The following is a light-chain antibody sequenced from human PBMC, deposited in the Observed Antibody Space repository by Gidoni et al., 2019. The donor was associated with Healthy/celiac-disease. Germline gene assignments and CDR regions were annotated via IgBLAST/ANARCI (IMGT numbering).Light chain of an antibody. Sequence: MTQSPSSLSASVGDRVTITCRASQSISSYLNWYQQNPGNAPKLLIYAASSLQSGGPSRFRGSGSRTDITLTISILQPEYFATYDCQQSYSTPPFTFGPXTKVDI. CDR3: QQSYSTPPFT. V-gene: IGKV1-39*01. CDR1: QSISSY. J-gene: IGKJ3*01. CDR2: AAS.